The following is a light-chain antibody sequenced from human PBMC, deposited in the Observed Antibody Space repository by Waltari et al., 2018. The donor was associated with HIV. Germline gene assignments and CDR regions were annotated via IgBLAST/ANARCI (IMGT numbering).Light chain of an antibody. CDR3: HQFGSSISYS. CDR1: QSISNNY. Sequence: EIVLTQSPATLSLSPGERATLSCGASQSISNNYLGWYQQKPGLPPRLLIYDASRRAAGIPDRFTGRGSGTDFTLTINRLETEDFAVYYCHQFGSSISYSFGQGTKLEIK. J-gene: IGKJ2*03. V-gene: IGKV3D-20*01. CDR2: DAS.